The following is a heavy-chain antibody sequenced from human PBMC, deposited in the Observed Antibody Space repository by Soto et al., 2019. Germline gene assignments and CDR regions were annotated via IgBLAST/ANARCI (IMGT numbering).Heavy chain of an antibody. D-gene: IGHD2-21*01. J-gene: IGHJ6*03. CDR2: IWYDGSNK. V-gene: IGHV3-33*01. CDR1: GFTFSSYG. CDR3: ARVVFSKAYYYYYMDV. Sequence: GGSLRLSCAASGFTFSSYGMHWVRQAPGKGLEWVAVIWYDGSNKYYADSVKGRFTISRDNSKNKLYLQMNSLRAEDTAVYYCARVVFSKAYYYYYMDVWGKGTTVTVSS.